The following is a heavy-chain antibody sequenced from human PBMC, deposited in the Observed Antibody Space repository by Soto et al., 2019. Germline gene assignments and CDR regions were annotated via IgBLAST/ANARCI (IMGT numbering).Heavy chain of an antibody. Sequence: ALVKVSFNASGYILTGSGMHWLRQATGQGLEWMGWINPNSGGTNYAQKVQGWVTMTRDTAISTAYMELSRLRSDGAVVYYCARQASRGAFDFWGQGTMVTVSS. D-gene: IGHD3-10*01. J-gene: IGHJ3*01. CDR3: ARQASRGAFDF. CDR2: INPNSGGT. CDR1: GYILTGSG. V-gene: IGHV1-2*04.